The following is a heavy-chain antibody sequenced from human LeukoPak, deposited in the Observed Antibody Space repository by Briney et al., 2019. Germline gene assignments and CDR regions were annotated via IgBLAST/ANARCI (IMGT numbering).Heavy chain of an antibody. CDR1: GCIFTHYY. J-gene: IGHJ4*02. D-gene: IGHD5-12*01. V-gene: IGHV1-2*02. CDR3: AKRQEKKWLRLSFSPFDY. CDR2: INPNGNGA. Sequence: ASMKVSCKTSGCIFTHYYIQWVGQAPGREREWMGWINPNGNGAKNAQQFQGRLTMTTDTPIDTAYMELSRLRSDDTAVYYCAKRQEKKWLRLSFSPFDYWGQGTLVTVSS.